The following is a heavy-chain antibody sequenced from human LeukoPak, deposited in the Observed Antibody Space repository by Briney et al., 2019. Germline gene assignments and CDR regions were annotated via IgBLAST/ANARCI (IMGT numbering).Heavy chain of an antibody. V-gene: IGHV4-61*02. CDR3: ARETYYYDSSGYFPYYYYYYMDV. CDR1: GGSISSGSYY. CDR2: IYTSGST. D-gene: IGHD3-22*01. Sequence: PSQTLPLTCTVSGGSISSGSYYWSWIRQPAGKGLEWIGRIYTSGSTNYNPSLKSRVTISVDTSKNQFSLKLSSVTAADTAVYYCARETYYYDSSGYFPYYYYYYMDVWGKGTTVTVSS. J-gene: IGHJ6*03.